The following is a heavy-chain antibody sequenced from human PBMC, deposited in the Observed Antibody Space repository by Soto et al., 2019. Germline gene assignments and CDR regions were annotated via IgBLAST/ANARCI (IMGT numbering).Heavy chain of an antibody. V-gene: IGHV4-34*01. Sequence: QVQLQQWGAGLLKHSETLSLTCAVSGGSFRGFYWTWIRQSPGKGLEWLGDINHVGITNYNPSLKSRVSIPVDTSKSQFSLKLSSVTAADTAVYYCARAHDVWGGRQQTIDSGGQGILVTFSS. CDR3: ARAHDVWGGRQQTIDS. D-gene: IGHD2-15*01. CDR2: INHVGIT. CDR1: GGSFRGFY. J-gene: IGHJ4*02.